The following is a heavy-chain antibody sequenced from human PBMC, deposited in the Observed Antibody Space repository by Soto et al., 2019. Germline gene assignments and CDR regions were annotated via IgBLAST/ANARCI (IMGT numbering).Heavy chain of an antibody. CDR2: IYHSGST. D-gene: IGHD3-10*01. V-gene: IGHV4-4*02. Sequence: SETLSLTCAVSGGSISSSNWWSWVRQPPGKGLEWIGEIYHSGSTNYNPSLKSRVTISVDKSKNQFSLKLSSVTAADTAVYYCARGPTYGSGSYYRYYFDYWGQGTLVTVSS. J-gene: IGHJ4*02. CDR1: GGSISSSNW. CDR3: ARGPTYGSGSYYRYYFDY.